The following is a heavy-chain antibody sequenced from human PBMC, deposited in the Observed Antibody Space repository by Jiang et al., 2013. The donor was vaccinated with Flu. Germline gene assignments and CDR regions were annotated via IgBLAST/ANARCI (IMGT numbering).Heavy chain of an antibody. V-gene: IGHV3-30*01. Sequence: LVESGGGVVQPGRSLRLSCGASGFTFSSYAMHWVRQAPGKGLEWVAVISFDGSNKFYADSVKGRFTISRDNSKNTLYLQMNSLRPEDTAVYYCAGGVGVAGHTDYWGQGTLVTVSS. CDR1: GFTFSSYA. J-gene: IGHJ4*02. D-gene: IGHD6-19*01. CDR2: ISFDGSNK. CDR3: AGGVGVAGHTDY.